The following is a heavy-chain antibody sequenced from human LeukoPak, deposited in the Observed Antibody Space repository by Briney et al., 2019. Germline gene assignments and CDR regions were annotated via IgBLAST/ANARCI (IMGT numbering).Heavy chain of an antibody. J-gene: IGHJ3*02. V-gene: IGHV4-4*07. CDR3: ARDRDYYDSSGHYAFDI. D-gene: IGHD3-22*01. CDR2: IYTSGST. CDR1: DGSISTYY. Sequence: SETLSLTCTVSDGSISTYYWSWIRQPAGKGLEWIGRIYTSGSTNYNPSLKSRVTVSVDTSKNQFSLKLSPVTAADTAVYYCARDRDYYDSSGHYAFDIWGQGTMVTVSS.